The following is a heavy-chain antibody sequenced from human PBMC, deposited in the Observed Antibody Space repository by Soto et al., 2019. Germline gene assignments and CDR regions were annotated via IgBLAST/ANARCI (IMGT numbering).Heavy chain of an antibody. CDR3: ARGLGYCTNGVCYVDY. D-gene: IGHD2-8*01. Sequence: SETLSLTCTVSGGSISSSSYYWGWIRQPPGKGLEWIGSIYYSGSTYYNPSLKSRVTISVDTSKNQFSLKLSSVTAADTAVYYCARGLGYCTNGVCYVDYWGQGTLVTVSS. V-gene: IGHV4-39*01. J-gene: IGHJ4*02. CDR1: GGSISSSSYY. CDR2: IYYSGST.